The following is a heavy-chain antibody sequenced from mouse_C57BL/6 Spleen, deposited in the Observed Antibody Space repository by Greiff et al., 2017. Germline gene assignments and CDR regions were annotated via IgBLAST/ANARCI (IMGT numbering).Heavy chain of an antibody. D-gene: IGHD2-1*01. CDR1: GYTFPSYW. Sequence: QVQLQQPGTELVKPGASVKLSCKASGYTFPSYWMHWVKQRPGQGLAWFGNINPSNGGTNSNEKFKSKATLTVDKSSSTADMQLSSLTSEDSAVYYCGRGSYGNWGYFDYWGQGTTLTVSS. CDR2: INPSNGGT. V-gene: IGHV1-53*01. J-gene: IGHJ2*01. CDR3: GRGSYGNWGYFDY.